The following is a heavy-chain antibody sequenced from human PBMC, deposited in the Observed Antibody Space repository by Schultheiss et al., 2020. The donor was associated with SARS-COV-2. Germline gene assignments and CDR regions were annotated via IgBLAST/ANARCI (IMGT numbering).Heavy chain of an antibody. CDR1: GFTFDDYA. D-gene: IGHD4-17*01. V-gene: IGHV3-9*01. CDR2: ISWNSGSI. Sequence: GGSLRLSCAASGFTFDDYAMHWVRQAPGKGLEWVSGISWNSGSIGYADSVKGRFTISRDNAKNSLYLQMNSLRAEDTALYYCAKVSAGDYSKFDYWGQGTLVTVSS. J-gene: IGHJ4*02. CDR3: AKVSAGDYSKFDY.